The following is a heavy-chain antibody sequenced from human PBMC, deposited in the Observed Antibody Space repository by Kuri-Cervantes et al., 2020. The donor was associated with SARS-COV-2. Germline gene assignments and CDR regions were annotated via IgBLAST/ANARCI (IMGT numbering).Heavy chain of an antibody. J-gene: IGHJ4*02. V-gene: IGHV3-30-3*01. Sequence: GESLKISCAASGFTFSSYAMHWVRQAPGKGLEWVAVISYDGSNKYYADSVKGRFTISRDNSKNTLYLQMNSLKTEDTAVYYCTTGPDRYYYDSSGFDYWGQGTLVTVSS. D-gene: IGHD3-22*01. CDR1: GFTFSSYA. CDR3: TTGPDRYYYDSSGFDY. CDR2: ISYDGSNK.